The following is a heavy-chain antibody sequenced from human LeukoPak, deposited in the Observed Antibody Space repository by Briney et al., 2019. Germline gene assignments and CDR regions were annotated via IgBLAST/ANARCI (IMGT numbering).Heavy chain of an antibody. CDR1: GFTFSSYE. CDR3: AREGDIVVVPAAGPFDY. Sequence: GGSLRLSCAASGFTFSSYEMNWVRQAPGKGLEWVSYISSSGSTIYYADSVKGRFTISRDNAKNSLYLQMNRLRAEDTAVYYCAREGDIVVVPAAGPFDYWGQGTLVTVSS. CDR2: ISSSGSTI. J-gene: IGHJ4*02. D-gene: IGHD2-2*01. V-gene: IGHV3-48*03.